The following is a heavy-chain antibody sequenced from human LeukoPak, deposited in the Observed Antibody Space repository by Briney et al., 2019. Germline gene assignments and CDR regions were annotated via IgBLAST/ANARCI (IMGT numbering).Heavy chain of an antibody. J-gene: IGHJ4*02. CDR2: ISSSSSYI. D-gene: IGHD3-22*01. V-gene: IGHV3-21*01. CDR1: GFTFSSYS. CDR3: ARPHYDSSGYYYTLDY. Sequence: GGSPRLSCAASGFTFSSYSMNWVRQAPGKGLEWVSSISSSSSYIYYADSVKGRFTISRDNAKNSLYLQMNSLRAEDTAVYYCARPHYDSSGYYYTLDYWGQGTLVTVSS.